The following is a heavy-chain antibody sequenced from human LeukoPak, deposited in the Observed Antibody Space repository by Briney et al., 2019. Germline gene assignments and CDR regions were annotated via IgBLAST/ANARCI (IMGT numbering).Heavy chain of an antibody. J-gene: IGHJ4*02. CDR2: VYSGGST. CDR3: ARDPRYYYGSGPNDY. CDR1: GFTVSSNY. V-gene: IGHV3-66*02. Sequence: GGSLRLSCAASGFTVSSNYMSWVRQAPGKRLEWVSVVYSGGSTYYADSVKGRFTISRDNSKNTLYLQMNSLRDEDTAVYYCARDPRYYYGSGPNDYWGQGTLVTVSS. D-gene: IGHD3-10*01.